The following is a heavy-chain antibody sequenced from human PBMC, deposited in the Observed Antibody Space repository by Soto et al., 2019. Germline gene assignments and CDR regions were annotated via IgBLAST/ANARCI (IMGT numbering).Heavy chain of an antibody. Sequence: SETLSLTCSVSGGSISGSYWSWIRQSPGKGLEWLGYVYYTGSANYSPSLRSRVSISVDTSKNEFSLRLSSVTAADTAVYFCARSVAVPGAHIDYWGQGTQVTVS. V-gene: IGHV4-59*01. CDR2: VYYTGSA. D-gene: IGHD6-19*01. J-gene: IGHJ4*02. CDR3: ARSVAVPGAHIDY. CDR1: GGSISGSY.